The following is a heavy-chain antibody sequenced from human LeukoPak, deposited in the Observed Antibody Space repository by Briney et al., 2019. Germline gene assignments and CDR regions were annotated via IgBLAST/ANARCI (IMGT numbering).Heavy chain of an antibody. CDR3: AKDPPRSPIYCSSTSCPDY. V-gene: IGHV3-23*01. Sequence: GGSLRLSCAASGFTFSSYDMSWVRQAPGKGLEWVSAISGSGGSTYYADSVKGRFTISRDNSKNTLYLQMNSLRAEDTAVYYCAKDPPRSPIYCSSTSCPDYWGQGTLVTASS. D-gene: IGHD2-2*01. CDR2: ISGSGGST. J-gene: IGHJ4*02. CDR1: GFTFSSYD.